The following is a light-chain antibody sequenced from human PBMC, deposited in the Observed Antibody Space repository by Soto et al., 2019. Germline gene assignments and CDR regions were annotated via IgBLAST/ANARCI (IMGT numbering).Light chain of an antibody. CDR2: GAS. Sequence: EIVLTQSPGTLSVSPGERATLSCRASQSLRRSSLAWYQQRLGQAPRLLIYGASRRATGIPDRFSGSGSGTDFTLTISRLEPEDFAVYYCQQYGSSPLTFGGGTKVEIK. CDR3: QQYGSSPLT. J-gene: IGKJ4*01. CDR1: QSLRRSS. V-gene: IGKV3-20*01.